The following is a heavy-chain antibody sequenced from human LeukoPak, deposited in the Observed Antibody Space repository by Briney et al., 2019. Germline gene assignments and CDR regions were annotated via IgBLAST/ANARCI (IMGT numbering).Heavy chain of an antibody. J-gene: IGHJ5*02. CDR3: AKDGIVVVPAAIPYNWFDP. V-gene: IGHV3-23*01. CDR1: GFTFSSYA. D-gene: IGHD2-2*02. Sequence: GGSLRLSCAASGFTFSSYAMSWVRQAPGKGLGWVSAISGSGGSTYYADSVKGRFTISRDNSKNTLYLQMNSLRAEDTAVYYCAKDGIVVVPAAIPYNWFDPWGQGTLVTVSS. CDR2: ISGSGGST.